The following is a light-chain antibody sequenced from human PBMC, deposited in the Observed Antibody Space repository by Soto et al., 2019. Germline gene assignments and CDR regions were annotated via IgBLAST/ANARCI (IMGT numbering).Light chain of an antibody. CDR1: QDISSW. CDR3: QQANSFPLT. CDR2: GAP. J-gene: IGKJ4*01. V-gene: IGKV1-12*01. Sequence: DIQVTQSPSSVAASVGDRVTITCRASQDISSWLAWFQQKPGKAPKLLIYGAPTLPSGVPSRFSGSGSGTDFTLTISSLQPEDFATYYCQQANSFPLTFGGGTKVDIK.